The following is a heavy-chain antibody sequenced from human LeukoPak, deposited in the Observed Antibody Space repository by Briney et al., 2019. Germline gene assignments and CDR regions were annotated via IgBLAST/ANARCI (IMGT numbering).Heavy chain of an antibody. V-gene: IGHV5-51*01. CDR1: GYSFTSYW. CDR3: ARDRSGIRGGNWFDP. Sequence: GESLKISCKGSGYSFTSYWIGWVRQMPGKGLEWMGIIYPGDSDTRYSLSFQGQVTISADKSISTAYLQWSSLKASDTAMYYCARDRSGIRGGNWFDPWGQGTLVTVSS. CDR2: IYPGDSDT. J-gene: IGHJ5*02. D-gene: IGHD6-25*01.